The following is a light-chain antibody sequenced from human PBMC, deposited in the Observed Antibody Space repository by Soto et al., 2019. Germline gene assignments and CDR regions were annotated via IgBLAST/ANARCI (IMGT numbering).Light chain of an antibody. CDR3: QQTFSIPRT. CDR1: QNVRSY. CDR2: ETS. Sequence: DLQMTQSPSSLSASEGDRVTIACRASQNVRSYLNRYQQRPGKAPKLLISETSTLESGVPSKFSGTGYGTDFTLTISSLQPEDFATYYCQQTFSIPRTFGPGTKVDI. J-gene: IGKJ3*01. V-gene: IGKV1-39*01.